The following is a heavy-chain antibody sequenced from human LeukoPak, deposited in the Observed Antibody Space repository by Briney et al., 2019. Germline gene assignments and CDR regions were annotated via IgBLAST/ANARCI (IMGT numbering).Heavy chain of an antibody. Sequence: SETLSLTCTVSGGSISSSSYYWGWIRQPPGKGLEWIGSIYYSGSTYYNPSLKSRVTISVDTSKNQFSLKLSSVTAADTAVYYCARDPAYDSSGYYFDYWGQGTLVTVSS. CDR3: ARDPAYDSSGYYFDY. CDR2: IYYSGST. D-gene: IGHD3-22*01. CDR1: GGSISSSSYY. J-gene: IGHJ4*02. V-gene: IGHV4-39*07.